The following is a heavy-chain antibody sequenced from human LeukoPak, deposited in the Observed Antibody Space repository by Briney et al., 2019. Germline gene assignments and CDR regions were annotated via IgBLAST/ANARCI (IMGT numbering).Heavy chain of an antibody. Sequence: GGSLRLSCAASGFTFSSYWMSWVRQAPGKGLEWVANIKQDGSEKYYVDSVKGRFTISRDNAKNSLYLQMNSLRAEDTAVYYCARDVHYCSSTSCSLFDYWGQGTLVTVYS. CDR1: GFTFSSYW. CDR2: IKQDGSEK. CDR3: ARDVHYCSSTSCSLFDY. D-gene: IGHD2-2*01. V-gene: IGHV3-7*01. J-gene: IGHJ4*02.